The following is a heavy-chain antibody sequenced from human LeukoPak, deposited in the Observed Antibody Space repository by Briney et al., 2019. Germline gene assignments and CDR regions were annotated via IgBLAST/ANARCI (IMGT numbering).Heavy chain of an antibody. V-gene: IGHV3-11*01. D-gene: IGHD3-3*01. CDR1: GFTFSDYY. Sequence: GGSLRLSCAASGFTFSDYYMSWIRQAPGKGLEWVSYISSSGSTYYADSVKGRFTISRDNSKNTLYLQMNSLRAEDTAVYYCAKGVRFLEWLTSFDYWGQGTLVTVSS. CDR3: AKGVRFLEWLTSFDY. CDR2: ISSSGST. J-gene: IGHJ4*02.